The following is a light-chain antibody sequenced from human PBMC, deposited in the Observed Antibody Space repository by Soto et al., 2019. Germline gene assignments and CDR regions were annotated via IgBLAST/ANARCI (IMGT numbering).Light chain of an antibody. CDR2: KAS. CDR3: QQYTSYYS. CDR1: QSISTW. Sequence: DIQMTQSPSTLSASVGDRVNITCRASQSISTWLAWYQQRPGKAPKLLLYKASTLQSGVPSRFSGSGSGADFTLTSSSLQPDDFGTYYCQQYTSYYSFGQGTKLEIK. J-gene: IGKJ2*03. V-gene: IGKV1-5*03.